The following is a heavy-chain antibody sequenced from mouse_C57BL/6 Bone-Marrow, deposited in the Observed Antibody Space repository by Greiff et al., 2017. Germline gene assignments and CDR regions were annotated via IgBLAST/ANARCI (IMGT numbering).Heavy chain of an antibody. J-gene: IGHJ2*01. CDR1: GFNIKDDY. Sequence: EVQLQQSGAELVRPGASVKLSCTASGFNIKDDYIHWVKQRPEQGLEWIGWIDPEIGDTEYASKFQGKATITSDTSSNTAYLQLSSLTSEDTAVYYRSSFDGNYFGFWGQDTPLTVAS. CDR2: IDPEIGDT. V-gene: IGHV14-4*01. CDR3: SSFDGNYFGF. D-gene: IGHD2-3*01.